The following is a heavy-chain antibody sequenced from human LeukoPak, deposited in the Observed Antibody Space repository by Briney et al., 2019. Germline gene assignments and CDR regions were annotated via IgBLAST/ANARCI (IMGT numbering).Heavy chain of an antibody. CDR3: AREVGAARLLWFGEVYYYGMDV. Sequence: GGSLRLSCAASGFTFSSYAMHWVRQAPGKGLEWVADISYDGSNKYYADSVKGRFTISRDNSKNTLYLQMNSLRAEDTAVYYCAREVGAARLLWFGEVYYYGMDVWGQGTTVTVSS. V-gene: IGHV3-30-3*01. CDR1: GFTFSSYA. J-gene: IGHJ6*02. D-gene: IGHD3-10*01. CDR2: ISYDGSNK.